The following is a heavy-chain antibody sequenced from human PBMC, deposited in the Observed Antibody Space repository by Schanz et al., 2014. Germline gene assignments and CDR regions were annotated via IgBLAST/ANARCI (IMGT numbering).Heavy chain of an antibody. D-gene: IGHD3-16*01. CDR3: AKIGYGGLLNYYIDH. CDR2: IRYDGITK. V-gene: IGHV3-30*02. Sequence: QVQLVESGGGVVQPGGSLRLSCVASGFTFSSYRMHWVRQAPGKGLEWVALIRYDGITKYYLDSVKGRFTISRDNSKNTLYLQMSSLKTEDTAVYYCAKIGYGGLLNYYIDHWGQGTLVTVSS. CDR1: GFTFSSYR. J-gene: IGHJ4*02.